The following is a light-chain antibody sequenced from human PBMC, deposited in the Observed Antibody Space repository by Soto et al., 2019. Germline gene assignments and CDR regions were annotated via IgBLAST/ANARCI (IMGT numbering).Light chain of an antibody. CDR3: SSYAGSNDLGV. Sequence: QSALTQPPSASGSPGQSVTISCTGTSSDVGGYKYVSWYQQHPGKAPKLMIFEVNKRPSGVPDRFSGSKSGNTASLTVSGLQAEEEDDYYCSSYAGSNDLGVFGTGTQVTVL. CDR1: SSDVGGYKY. CDR2: EVN. J-gene: IGLJ1*01. V-gene: IGLV2-8*01.